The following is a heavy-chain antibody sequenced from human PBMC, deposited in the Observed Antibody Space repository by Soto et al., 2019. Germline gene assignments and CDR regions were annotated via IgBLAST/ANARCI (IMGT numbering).Heavy chain of an antibody. CDR1: GFTISSYA. CDR3: AKIQLWDYYYGMDV. Sequence: PWRSLRVSCAASGFTISSYAMHRVRQAPGKGLEWVAVISYDGSNKYYADSVKGRFTISRDNSKNTLYLQMNSLRAEDTAVYYCAKIQLWDYYYGMDVWGQGTTVTVSS. J-gene: IGHJ6*02. D-gene: IGHD5-18*01. V-gene: IGHV3-30-3*02. CDR2: ISYDGSNK.